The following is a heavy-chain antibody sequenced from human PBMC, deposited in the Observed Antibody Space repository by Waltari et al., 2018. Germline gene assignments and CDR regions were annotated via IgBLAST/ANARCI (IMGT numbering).Heavy chain of an antibody. D-gene: IGHD1-26*01. V-gene: IGHV3-30*03. CDR3: ARRGWEILRGFDY. J-gene: IGHJ4*02. Sequence: QVQLVESGGGVVQPGRSLRLSWAASGFTFSSYGMHWVRQAPGKGLEWVAVISDDGNYIYYADSVKGRFTISRDNSKNTVFLQMNSLKSEDTAVYYCARRGWEILRGFDYWGQGTLVTVSS. CDR2: ISDDGNYI. CDR1: GFTFSSYG.